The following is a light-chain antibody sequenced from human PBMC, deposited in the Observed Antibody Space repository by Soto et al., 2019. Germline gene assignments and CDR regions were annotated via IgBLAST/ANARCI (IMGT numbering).Light chain of an antibody. V-gene: IGKV1-39*01. CDR1: QSITNY. CDR2: AAS. J-gene: IGKJ2*01. Sequence: DIQMTQSPSSLSASVGDRVTITCRTSQSITNYLNWYQQKHGKAPKLLIYAASTLQSGVPSRFSGIGSGTDFTLTLSSLQPGDFASYYCQQTYTSPLYTFGQGTKLEIK. CDR3: QQTYTSPLYT.